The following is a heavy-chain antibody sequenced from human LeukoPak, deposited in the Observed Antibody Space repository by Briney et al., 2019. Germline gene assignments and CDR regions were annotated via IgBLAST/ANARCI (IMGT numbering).Heavy chain of an antibody. V-gene: IGHV4-61*05. CDR3: ARHTAYGDNSRWFDP. J-gene: IGHJ5*02. CDR1: GGSISSSSYY. Sequence: PSETLSLTCTVSGGSISSSSYYWGWLRQPPAKGLEWFGYIYYSGSTNYNPSLKSRVTISVDTSKTQFSLKLSSVTAADTAVYYCARHTAYGDNSRWFDPWGQGTLVTVSS. D-gene: IGHD4-23*01. CDR2: IYYSGST.